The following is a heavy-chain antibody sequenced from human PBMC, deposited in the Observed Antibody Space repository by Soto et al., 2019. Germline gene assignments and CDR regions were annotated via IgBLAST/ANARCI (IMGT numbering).Heavy chain of an antibody. J-gene: IGHJ4*02. D-gene: IGHD1-26*01. CDR2: IYYSGST. Sequence: QVQLQESGPGLVKPSETLSLSCSVSGGSISSFYWSWIRQPPGRGLEWIGHIYYSGSTNYNPSLKSRVTMSLDTSKNQFSLNLSSVTAAVTAVYYCARQLSGNLFDYWGLGILVTVSS. CDR3: ARQLSGNLFDY. CDR1: GGSISSFY. V-gene: IGHV4-59*08.